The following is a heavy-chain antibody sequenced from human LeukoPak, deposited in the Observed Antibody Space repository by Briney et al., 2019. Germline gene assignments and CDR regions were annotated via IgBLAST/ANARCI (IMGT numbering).Heavy chain of an antibody. V-gene: IGHV4-34*01. CDR1: GGSFSGYY. D-gene: IGHD3-22*01. J-gene: IGHJ3*02. CDR3: ARGVAPITMIVVVIGDAFDI. Sequence: PSETLSLTCAVYGGSFSGYYWSWIRQPPGKGLEWIGEINHSGSTNYNPSLKSLVTISVDTSKNQFSLKLSSVTAADTAVYYCARGVAPITMIVVVIGDAFDIWGQGTMVTVSS. CDR2: INHSGST.